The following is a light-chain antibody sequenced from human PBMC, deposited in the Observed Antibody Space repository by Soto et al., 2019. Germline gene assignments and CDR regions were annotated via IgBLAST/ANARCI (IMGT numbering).Light chain of an antibody. CDR1: SNDVGVYNY. CDR3: SSKRGTTYV. Sequence: QSVLNQPASVSGSPGQSITISSTGTSNDVGVYNYVSWYQPHPGKAPILMIYDVSNRPSGISNRFSGSKSGNTASLTISGLQAQDAADYYCSSKRGTTYVFGTGTKVTV. J-gene: IGLJ1*01. CDR2: DVS. V-gene: IGLV2-14*03.